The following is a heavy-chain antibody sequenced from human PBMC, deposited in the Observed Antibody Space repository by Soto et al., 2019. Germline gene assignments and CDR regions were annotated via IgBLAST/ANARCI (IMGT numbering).Heavy chain of an antibody. CDR1: GYPFGTYA. CDR2: ISTNSGNT. D-gene: IGHD1-7*01. Sequence: GASVKGSCKASGYPFGTYAITWVRQAPGQGLEWVGWISTNSGNTYYAQNFQGRVTLTTDTSTTTAYMELMSLTSDDTAIYYCARTYNWNSEGFDPWGRGTLVTVSS. V-gene: IGHV1-18*04. J-gene: IGHJ5*02. CDR3: ARTYNWNSEGFDP.